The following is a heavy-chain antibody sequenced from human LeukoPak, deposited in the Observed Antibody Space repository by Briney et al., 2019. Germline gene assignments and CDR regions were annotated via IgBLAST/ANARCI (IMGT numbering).Heavy chain of an antibody. D-gene: IGHD4-17*01. CDR1: GYTFTGYY. V-gene: IGHV1-2*02. J-gene: IGHJ4*02. Sequence: ASVKDSCKASGYTFTGYYLHWVRQAPGQGLEWLGWINPNSGGTNYAQKFQGRVTMTRDTSISTAYMELSGLRSDDTAVYYCARTVPNTVTTLSYWGQGTLVTVSS. CDR2: INPNSGGT. CDR3: ARTVPNTVTTLSY.